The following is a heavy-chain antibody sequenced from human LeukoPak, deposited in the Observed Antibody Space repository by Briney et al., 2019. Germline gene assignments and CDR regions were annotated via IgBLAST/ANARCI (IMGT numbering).Heavy chain of an antibody. J-gene: IGHJ4*02. D-gene: IGHD4-23*01. V-gene: IGHV3-66*01. Sequence: PGGSLRLSCAASGFTVSSNYMSWVRQAPGKGLEWVSVIYSGGSTYYADSVKGRFTISRDNSKKTLYLQMNSLRAEDTAVYYCARGTEGNPYLHGDYWGQGTLVTVSS. CDR1: GFTVSSNY. CDR2: IYSGGST. CDR3: ARGTEGNPYLHGDY.